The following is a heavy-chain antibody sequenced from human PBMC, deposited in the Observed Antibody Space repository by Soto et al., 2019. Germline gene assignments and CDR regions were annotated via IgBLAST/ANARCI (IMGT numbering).Heavy chain of an antibody. V-gene: IGHV3-23*01. Sequence: GGSLRLSCAASGFTFSSYAMSWVRQAPGKGLEWVSAISGSGGSTYYADSVKGRFTISRDNSKNTLYLQMNSLRAEDTAVYYCAKQSDYDFWSGDRTLDYWGQGTLVTVSS. CDR1: GFTFSSYA. D-gene: IGHD3-3*01. J-gene: IGHJ4*02. CDR2: ISGSGGST. CDR3: AKQSDYDFWSGDRTLDY.